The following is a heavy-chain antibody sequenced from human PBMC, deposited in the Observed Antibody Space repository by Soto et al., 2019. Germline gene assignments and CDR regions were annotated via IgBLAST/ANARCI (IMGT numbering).Heavy chain of an antibody. CDR1: GFTFSTYA. V-gene: IGHV3-23*01. J-gene: IGHJ6*03. D-gene: IGHD2-8*01. CDR3: AGRYCTNGVCYTNYYYYIDV. CDR2: ITTSGGNT. Sequence: PGGSLRLSCAASGFTFSTYAMSWVRQAPGKGLEWVSTITTSGGNTYYADSVQGRFTISRDNSKNTLYLQMNSLRAKDTAVYYCAGRYCTNGVCYTNYYYYIDVWGKGTSVTVSS.